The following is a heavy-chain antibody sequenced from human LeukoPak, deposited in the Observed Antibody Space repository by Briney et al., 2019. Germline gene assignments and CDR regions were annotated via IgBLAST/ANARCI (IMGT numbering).Heavy chain of an antibody. D-gene: IGHD2-2*01. CDR3: ARVVPAATPGSYYYYYYMDV. CDR2: IYHSGST. J-gene: IGHJ6*03. CDR1: GGSISSGGYY. V-gene: IGHV4-30-2*01. Sequence: SQTLSLTCTVSGGSISSGGYYWSWIRQPPGKGLEWIGYIYHSGSTYYNPSLKSRVTISVDRSKNQFSLKLSSVTAADTAVYYCARVVPAATPGSYYYYYYMDVWGKGTTVTVSS.